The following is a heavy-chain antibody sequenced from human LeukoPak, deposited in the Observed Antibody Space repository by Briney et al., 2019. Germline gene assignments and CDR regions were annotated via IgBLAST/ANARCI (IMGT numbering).Heavy chain of an antibody. Sequence: GRSLRLSCAASGFTFSNYAMHWARQPPGKGREWVAAISYDETNRYYADAVKGRFTISRDNSKNTLDLQMNSLRTEDTAVYYCAKDVVPGAAYFDYWGQGTLVTVSS. D-gene: IGHD2-15*01. CDR1: GFTFSNYA. V-gene: IGHV3-30*18. CDR3: AKDVVPGAAYFDY. J-gene: IGHJ4*02. CDR2: ISYDETNR.